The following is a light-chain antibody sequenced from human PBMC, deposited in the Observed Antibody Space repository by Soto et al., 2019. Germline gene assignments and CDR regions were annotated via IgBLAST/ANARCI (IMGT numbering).Light chain of an antibody. Sequence: EIVMTQSPATLSVSPGERATLSCRASQTVSSSLAWYQQKPGQAPRLLIYEVSNRATGIPARFSGSGSGADFTLTISSLEPGDFALYYCQQHINWPLTFGGGTKVDI. CDR1: QTVSSS. V-gene: IGKV3-11*01. J-gene: IGKJ4*01. CDR2: EVS. CDR3: QQHINWPLT.